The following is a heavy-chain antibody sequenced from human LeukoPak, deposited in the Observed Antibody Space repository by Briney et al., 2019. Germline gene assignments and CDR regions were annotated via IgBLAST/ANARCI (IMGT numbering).Heavy chain of an antibody. J-gene: IGHJ4*02. CDR3: ARDDCGGDCYYNYYFDY. V-gene: IGHV4-4*07. CDR1: GGSISSYY. Sequence: PSETLSLTCTVSGGSISSYYWSWIRQPAGKGLEWIGRIYTSGSTNYNPSLKSRVTMSVDTSKSQFSLKLSSVTAADTAAYYCARDDCGGDCYYNYYFDYWGQGTLVTVSS. CDR2: IYTSGST. D-gene: IGHD2-21*02.